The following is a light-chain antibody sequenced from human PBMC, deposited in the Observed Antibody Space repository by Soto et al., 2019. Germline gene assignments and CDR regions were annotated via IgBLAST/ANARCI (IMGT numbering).Light chain of an antibody. J-gene: IGLJ1*01. CDR1: SSDVGGYNY. CDR3: SSYAGSTNFXV. Sequence: QSVLTQPPSASGSPGQSVTISCTGTSSDVGGYNYVSWYQQHPGKAPKLMIYEVNKRPSGVPDRFSGSKSGNTASLTVSGLQAEDEAYYYCSSYAGSTNFXVFGTGTKVTVL. V-gene: IGLV2-8*01. CDR2: EVN.